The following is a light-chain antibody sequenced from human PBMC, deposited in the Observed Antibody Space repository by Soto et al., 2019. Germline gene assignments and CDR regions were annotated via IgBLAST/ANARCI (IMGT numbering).Light chain of an antibody. CDR1: DSNIGSFT. Sequence: QSVLTQPPSASGTHGQRVTISCSGSDSNIGSFTVHWYQQVPGTAPKPLIHTTYQRPSGVPDRFSGSKSGTSGSLAISGLQPEDEADYYCASWDDSLSGFVFGTGTKSPS. CDR2: TTY. CDR3: ASWDDSLSGFV. V-gene: IGLV1-44*01. J-gene: IGLJ1*01.